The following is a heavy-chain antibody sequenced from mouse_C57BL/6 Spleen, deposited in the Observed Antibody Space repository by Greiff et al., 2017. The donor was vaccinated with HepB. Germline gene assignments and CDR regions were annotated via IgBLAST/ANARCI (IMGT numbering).Heavy chain of an antibody. CDR3: ARKITTVVAHWYFDV. V-gene: IGHV7-3*01. Sequence: EVQLVESGGGLVQPGGSLSLSCAASGFTFTDYYMSWVRQPPGKALEWLGFIRNKANGYTTEYSASVKGRFTISRDNSQSILYLQMNALRAEDSATYYCARKITTVVAHWYFDVWGTGTTVTVSS. CDR2: IRNKANGYTT. J-gene: IGHJ1*03. CDR1: GFTFTDYY. D-gene: IGHD1-1*01.